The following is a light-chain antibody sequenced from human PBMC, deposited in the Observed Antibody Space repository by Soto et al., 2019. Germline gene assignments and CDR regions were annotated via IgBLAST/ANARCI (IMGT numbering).Light chain of an antibody. V-gene: IGKV1-12*01. Sequence: DIQMTQSPSSVSASLGDRVTITCRASQHISTWLVWYQQKPGKAPQLLIYAASSLQTGVPSRFSGSGSGTDFTLTISSLQPEGSATYYCQQANSFPFTFGQGTRLEI. CDR3: QQANSFPFT. CDR1: QHISTW. J-gene: IGKJ2*01. CDR2: AAS.